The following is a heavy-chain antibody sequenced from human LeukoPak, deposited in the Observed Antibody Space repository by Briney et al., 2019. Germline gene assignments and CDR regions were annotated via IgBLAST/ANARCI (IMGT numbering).Heavy chain of an antibody. Sequence: ASVRVSCKASGSTFNNYYVHWVRQAPGQGLEWMGWIDPNRGATNYARKFQDRVTMTRDTSINTDYMDLSRLRPNDTAVYYCAREGGSYYGTGSYGSRFFWLNSWVQGTLVTVSS. D-gene: IGHD3-10*01. CDR3: AREGGSYYGTGSYGSRFFWLNS. V-gene: IGHV1-2*02. CDR2: IDPNRGAT. CDR1: GSTFNNYY. J-gene: IGHJ5*01.